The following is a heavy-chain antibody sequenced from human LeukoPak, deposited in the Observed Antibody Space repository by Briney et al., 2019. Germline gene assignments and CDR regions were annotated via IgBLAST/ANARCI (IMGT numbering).Heavy chain of an antibody. CDR2: INNIGGT. J-gene: IGHJ5*02. D-gene: IGHD3-10*01. Sequence: SETLSLTCAVYGGSFSGYYWSWIRQPPGKGLGWIGEINNIGGTNYNPSLKSRVTISVDTSKNQFSLKLSSVTAADTAVYYCARQGELLWFGELLRYNWFDPWGQGTLVTVSS. V-gene: IGHV4-34*01. CDR1: GGSFSGYY. CDR3: ARQGELLWFGELLRYNWFDP.